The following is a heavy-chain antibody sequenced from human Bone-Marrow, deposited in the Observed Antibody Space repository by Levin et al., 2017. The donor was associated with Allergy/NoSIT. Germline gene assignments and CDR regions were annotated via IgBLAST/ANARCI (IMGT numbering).Heavy chain of an antibody. Sequence: QRGESLKISCAASGFTFSSYSMHWVRQAPGKGLEYVSAITGDGGSTYYANSVKGRFTISRDNSENTLYLQMGSLRAEDMAVYYCARVGAATLDYWGQGTLVTVSS. D-gene: IGHD1-1*01. J-gene: IGHJ4*02. CDR2: ITGDGGST. V-gene: IGHV3-64*01. CDR1: GFTFSSYS. CDR3: ARVGAATLDY.